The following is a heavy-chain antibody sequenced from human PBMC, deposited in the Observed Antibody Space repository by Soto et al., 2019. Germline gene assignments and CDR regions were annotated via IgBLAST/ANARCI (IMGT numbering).Heavy chain of an antibody. D-gene: IGHD2-2*01. Sequence: SGGSLRLSCAASGFTCRSYSMNWVRQAPGKGLEWVSAISGSGGSTYYADSVKGRFTISRDNSKNTLYLQMNSLRAEDTAVYYCAKDRRRKGSSTSWMDVWGKGTTVTVSS. V-gene: IGHV3-23*01. CDR2: ISGSGGST. CDR1: GFTCRSYS. J-gene: IGHJ6*04. CDR3: AKDRRRKGSSTSWMDV.